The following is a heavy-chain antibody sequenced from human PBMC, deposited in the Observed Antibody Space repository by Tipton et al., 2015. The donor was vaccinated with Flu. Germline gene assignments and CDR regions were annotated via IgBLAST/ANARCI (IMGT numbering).Heavy chain of an antibody. J-gene: IGHJ4*02. Sequence: GSLRLSCAASGFSVSSNYMSWVRQAPGKGLEWVSVIYSGGSTYYADSVKGRFTISRDNSKLYLQMNSLRAEDTAVYYCARDPVAPDPDYFDYWGRGTLVTVSS. CDR2: IYSGGST. D-gene: IGHD6-19*01. V-gene: IGHV3-53*01. CDR1: GFSVSSNY. CDR3: ARDPVAPDPDYFDY.